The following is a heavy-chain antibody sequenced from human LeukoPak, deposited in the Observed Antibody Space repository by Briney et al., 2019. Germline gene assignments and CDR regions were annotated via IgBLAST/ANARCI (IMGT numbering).Heavy chain of an antibody. CDR1: GYTFTSYY. V-gene: IGHV1-46*01. Sequence: GASVKVSCKASGYTFTSYYMHWVRQAPGQGLEWMGIINPSGGSTSYAQKFQGRVTMTRDTSTSTVYMELSSLRSEDAAVYYCARDAGEAYYYDSSACLDYWGQGTLVTVSS. CDR3: ARDAGEAYYYDSSACLDY. J-gene: IGHJ4*02. D-gene: IGHD3-22*01. CDR2: INPSGGST.